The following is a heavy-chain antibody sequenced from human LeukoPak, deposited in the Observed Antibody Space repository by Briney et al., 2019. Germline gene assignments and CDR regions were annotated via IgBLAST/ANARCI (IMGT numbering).Heavy chain of an antibody. CDR2: INPNSGGT. CDR3: ASRRSTSSPFDP. CDR1: GYTFTGYY. D-gene: IGHD2-2*01. J-gene: IGHJ5*02. V-gene: IGHV1-2*06. Sequence: GSVKVSCKASGYTFTGYYMHWVRQAPGQGLEWMGRINPNSGGTNYAQKFQGRVTMTRDTSISTAYMELSRLRSDDTAVYYCASRRSTSSPFDPWGQGTLVTVSS.